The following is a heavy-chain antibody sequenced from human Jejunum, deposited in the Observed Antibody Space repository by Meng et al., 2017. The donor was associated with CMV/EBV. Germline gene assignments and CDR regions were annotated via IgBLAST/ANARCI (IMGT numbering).Heavy chain of an antibody. D-gene: IGHD2-2*01. CDR3: ANQMPWNYYYGMEF. CDR2: ISSTGSYI. J-gene: IGHJ6*02. V-gene: IGHV3-21*01. Sequence: SGVSFSSFNMNWVRQAPGKGLEWVASISSTGSYIYYADSLKGRLAISRDNAKNSLFLQISSLRAEDTAVYYCANQMPWNYYYGMEFWGQGTAVTVSS. CDR1: GVSFSSFN.